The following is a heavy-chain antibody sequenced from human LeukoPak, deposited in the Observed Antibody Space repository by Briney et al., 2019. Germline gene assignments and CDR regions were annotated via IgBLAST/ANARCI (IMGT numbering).Heavy chain of an antibody. V-gene: IGHV3-9*01. CDR1: GFTFDDYA. Sequence: GGSLRLSCAASGFTFDDYAMHWVRQAPGKGLEWVSGISWNSGSIGYADSVKGRSTISRDNAKNSLYLQMNSLRAEDTALYYCARILSGITYYDILTGYYPDYWGQGTLVTVSS. D-gene: IGHD3-9*01. CDR3: ARILSGITYYDILTGYYPDY. CDR2: ISWNSGSI. J-gene: IGHJ4*02.